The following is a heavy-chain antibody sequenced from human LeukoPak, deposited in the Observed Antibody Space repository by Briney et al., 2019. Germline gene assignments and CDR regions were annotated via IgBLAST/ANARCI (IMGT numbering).Heavy chain of an antibody. CDR2: INPSGGST. CDR1: GYTFTSYY. CDR3: ASEEGATTSFDY. V-gene: IGHV1-46*01. J-gene: IGHJ4*02. Sequence: ASVKVSCKASGYTFTSYYMHWVRQAPGQGLEWMGIINPSGGSTSYAQKFQGRVTMTRDTSTSTVYMELSSLRSEDTAVYYCASEEGATTSFDYWGQGTLVTVSS. D-gene: IGHD1-26*01.